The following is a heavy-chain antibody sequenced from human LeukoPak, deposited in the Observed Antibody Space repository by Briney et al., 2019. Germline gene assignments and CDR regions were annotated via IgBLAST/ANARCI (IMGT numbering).Heavy chain of an antibody. CDR1: GFPFSRYS. J-gene: IGHJ4*02. D-gene: IGHD6-19*01. CDR2: ISSSSSYI. V-gene: IGHV3-21*01. CDR3: ARAAVAGTYYDY. Sequence: KPGGSLRLFCAASGFPFSRYSMNWVPQAPGKWLEWVSTISSSSSYIYYADSVKGRFTISRDNAKNSLYLQMNSLRAEDTAVYYCARAAVAGTYYDYWGQGTLVTVSS.